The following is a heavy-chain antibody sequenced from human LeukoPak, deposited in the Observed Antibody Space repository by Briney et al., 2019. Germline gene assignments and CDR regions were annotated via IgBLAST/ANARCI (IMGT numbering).Heavy chain of an antibody. D-gene: IGHD6-25*01. CDR3: AKGLIPGRLRFGVDV. J-gene: IGHJ6*02. V-gene: IGHV3-23*01. CDR2: ISESSGNT. Sequence: RASLRLSCAASGFTFSSYDMNWVRQAPGKGLEWVSGISESSGNTYYADSVKGRFTISRDNSKNTLYLQMNSLRAEDTAVYYCAKGLIPGRLRFGVDVWGQGTTVTVSS. CDR1: GFTFSSYD.